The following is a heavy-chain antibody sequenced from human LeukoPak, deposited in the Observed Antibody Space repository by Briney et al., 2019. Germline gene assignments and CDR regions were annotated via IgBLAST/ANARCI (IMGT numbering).Heavy chain of an antibody. J-gene: IGHJ6*03. CDR2: IKSKTDGGTT. D-gene: IGHD2-2*01. Sequence: GGSLRLSCAASGFTFSNAWMSWVRQAPGKGLEWVGRIKSKTDGGTTDYAAPVKGRFTISRDDSKNTLYLQMNSLKTEDTAVYYCTTDRVVVVPVANYYYYMDVWGKGTTVTVSS. CDR1: GFTFSNAW. CDR3: TTDRVVVVPVANYYYYMDV. V-gene: IGHV3-15*01.